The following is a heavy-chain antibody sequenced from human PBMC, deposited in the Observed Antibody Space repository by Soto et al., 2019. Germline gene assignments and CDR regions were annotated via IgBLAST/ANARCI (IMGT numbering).Heavy chain of an antibody. D-gene: IGHD5-18*01. V-gene: IGHV3-30-3*01. CDR3: ALDPLWGTAMVLWYFDL. CDR1: GFTFSSYA. CDR2: ISYDGSNK. Sequence: PGGTLRLTCAAYGFTFSSYAMNWVRLAPGKGMEWVAVISYDGSNKYYADTVKGRFTISRDNSKKKLYLQMNSLRAEETAVYYYALDPLWGTAMVLWYFDLWGRDTLVTVSS. J-gene: IGHJ2*01.